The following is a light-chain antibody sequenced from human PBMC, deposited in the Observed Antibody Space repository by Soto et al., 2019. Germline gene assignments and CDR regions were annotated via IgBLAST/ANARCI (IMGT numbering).Light chain of an antibody. J-gene: IGKJ3*01. CDR1: ESVRHY. CDR2: AAS. Sequence: EIVLTQSPATLSLSPGERATLSCRASESVRHYVAWYQQKPAQAPRLLIYAASTRAAAVPDRFTGSGSGTDFALTISRLEPEDFGVYYCQQYGDSPLTSGPGTKVD. V-gene: IGKV3-20*01. CDR3: QQYGDSPLT.